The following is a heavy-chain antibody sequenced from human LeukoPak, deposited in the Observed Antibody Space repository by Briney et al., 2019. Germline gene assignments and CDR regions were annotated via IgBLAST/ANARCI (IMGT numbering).Heavy chain of an antibody. Sequence: GRSLRLSCAASGFTFSRYAMHWVRQAPGKGLEWVAVIWYDGSNKYYADSVKGRFTISRDNSKNTLYLQMNSLRAEDTAVYYCARDPSGSYYNNWFDPWGQGTLVTVSS. V-gene: IGHV3-33*08. J-gene: IGHJ5*02. CDR2: IWYDGSNK. D-gene: IGHD1-26*01. CDR3: ARDPSGSYYNNWFDP. CDR1: GFTFSRYA.